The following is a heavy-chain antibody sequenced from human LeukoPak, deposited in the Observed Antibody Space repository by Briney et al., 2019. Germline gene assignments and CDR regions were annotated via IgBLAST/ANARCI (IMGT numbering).Heavy chain of an antibody. Sequence: SETLSLTCAVYGGSFSGYYWSWIRQPPGKGLEWIGRIYTSGSTNYNPSLKSRVTMSVDTSKNQFSLKLSSVTAADTAVYYCARDAYYYDSSGYRRFDYWGQGTLVTVSS. V-gene: IGHV4-59*10. CDR1: GGSFSGYY. CDR3: ARDAYYYDSSGYRRFDY. J-gene: IGHJ4*02. CDR2: IYTSGST. D-gene: IGHD3-22*01.